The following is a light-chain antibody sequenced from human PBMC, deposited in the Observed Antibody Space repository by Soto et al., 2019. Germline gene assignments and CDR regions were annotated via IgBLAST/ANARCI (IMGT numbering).Light chain of an antibody. CDR1: QNVESY. CDR2: KAS. V-gene: IGKV1-5*03. J-gene: IGKJ1*01. Sequence: DVQMTQSPSTLSASQGARITITCQASQNVESYLAWYQQKPGKTPKLLIYKASSLESGVPSRFGGSGYGTEFTLTISSLQSEDFATYYCQQYNTYSGTFGQGTKVDIK. CDR3: QQYNTYSGT.